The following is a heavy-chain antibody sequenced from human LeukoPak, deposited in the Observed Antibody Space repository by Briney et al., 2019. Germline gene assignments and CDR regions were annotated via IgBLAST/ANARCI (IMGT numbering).Heavy chain of an antibody. CDR1: GFTFTTYW. CDR3: ARDSGLGVHI. CDR2: INQGGSEK. Sequence: GGSLRLSCAASGFTFTTYWMSWVRQAPGKGLEWVANINQGGSEKYYVDSVKGRFTISRDNAKNLLYLQMNSLRDEDTAVYYCARDSGLGVHIWGQGTMVTVSS. D-gene: IGHD3-3*01. V-gene: IGHV3-7*01. J-gene: IGHJ3*02.